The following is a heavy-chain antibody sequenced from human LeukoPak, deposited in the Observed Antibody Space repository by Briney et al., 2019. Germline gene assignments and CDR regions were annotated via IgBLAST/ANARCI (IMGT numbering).Heavy chain of an antibody. J-gene: IGHJ5*02. D-gene: IGHD3-10*01. CDR2: IYGSGTT. Sequence: SDTLCLTCTVSGGSISSYWSWIRQSAGNGLEWICRIYGSGTTTYNPSLKSRVSMSIDTSKNQFSLKLMSVTAADTAVYYCARDSGTTGEVKFDPWGQGTLVTVSS. V-gene: IGHV4-4*07. CDR1: GGSISSY. CDR3: ARDSGTTGEVKFDP.